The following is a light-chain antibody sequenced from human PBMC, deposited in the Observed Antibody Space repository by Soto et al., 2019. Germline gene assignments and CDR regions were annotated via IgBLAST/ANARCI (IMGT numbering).Light chain of an antibody. Sequence: QTVVTQEPSFSVSPGRTVTLTCGLTSASVSTSHYASWYQQTPGQAPRTLIYSTNTRSSGVPDRFSGSILGNKAALTITGAQADDESDYYCALFMGSGIGVFGGGTKLTVL. CDR3: ALFMGSGIGV. CDR1: SASVSTSHY. V-gene: IGLV8-61*01. CDR2: STN. J-gene: IGLJ3*02.